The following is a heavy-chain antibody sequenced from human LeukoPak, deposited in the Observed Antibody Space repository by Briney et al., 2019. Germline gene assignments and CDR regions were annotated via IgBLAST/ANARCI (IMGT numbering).Heavy chain of an antibody. V-gene: IGHV3-30*03. CDR1: GFTFSSYG. CDR3: ARGSYCSSTSCHRENAFDI. CDR2: ISYDGSNK. J-gene: IGHJ3*02. D-gene: IGHD2-2*02. Sequence: GGSLRLSCAASGFTFSSYGMHWVRQAPGKGLEWVAVISYDGSNKYYADSVKGRFTISRDNSKNTLYLQMNSLRAEDTAVYYCARGSYCSSTSCHRENAFDIWGQGTMVTVSS.